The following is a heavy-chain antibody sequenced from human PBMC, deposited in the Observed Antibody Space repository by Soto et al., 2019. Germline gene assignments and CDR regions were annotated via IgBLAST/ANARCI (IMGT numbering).Heavy chain of an antibody. CDR2: IYPGDSDT. D-gene: IGHD3-22*01. V-gene: IGHV5-51*01. CDR3: AKQDDRGALEI. J-gene: IGHJ3*02. CDR1: GKAFTSFW. Sequence: GESLKISCKISGKAFTSFWVVWVRQMPGRGLEWMGNIYPGDSDTRYTPPFQGQVTISADKSTNTAHLQWHSLQASDTALYYCAKQDDRGALEIWGQGTKVTVSS.